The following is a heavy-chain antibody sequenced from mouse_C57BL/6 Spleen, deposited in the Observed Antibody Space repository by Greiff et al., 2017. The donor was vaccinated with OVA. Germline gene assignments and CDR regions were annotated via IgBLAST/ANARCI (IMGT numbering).Heavy chain of an antibody. J-gene: IGHJ4*01. CDR1: GFTFSSYA. Sequence: EVHLLESGEGLVKPGGSLKLSCAASGFTFSSYAMSWVRQTPEQRLEWVAYISSGGDYIYYADTVKGRFTLSRDNAWNTLYLQMSSLKSEDTAMYYCTREIYDGYFYAMDYRGQGASVTESS. V-gene: IGHV5-9-1*02. CDR2: ISSGGDYI. D-gene: IGHD2-3*01. CDR3: TREIYDGYFYAMDY.